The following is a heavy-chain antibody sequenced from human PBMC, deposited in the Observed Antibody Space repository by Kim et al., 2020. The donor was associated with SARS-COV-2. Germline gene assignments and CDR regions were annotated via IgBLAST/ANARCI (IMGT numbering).Heavy chain of an antibody. D-gene: IGHD2-2*01. V-gene: IGHV4-34*01. CDR3: ARVSVVPAASHYYYYMDV. CDR2: INHSGST. Sequence: SETLSPTCAVYGGSFSGYYWSWIRQPPGKGLEWIGEINHSGSTNYNPSLKSRVTISVDTSKNQFSLKLSSVTAADTAVYYCARVSVVPAASHYYYYMDVWGKGTTVTVSS. J-gene: IGHJ6*03. CDR1: GGSFSGYY.